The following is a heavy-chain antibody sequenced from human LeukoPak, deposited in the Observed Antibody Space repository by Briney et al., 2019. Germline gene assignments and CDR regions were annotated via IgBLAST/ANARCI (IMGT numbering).Heavy chain of an antibody. J-gene: IGHJ6*03. Sequence: SETLSLTCTVSGGSISSSSYYWGWIRQPPGKGLEWIGSIYYSGSTYYNPSLKSRVTISVDTSKNQFSLKLSSVTAADTAVYYCARGNAASHLYYYYYYMDVWGKGTTVTVSS. V-gene: IGHV4-39*07. D-gene: IGHD6-25*01. CDR2: IYYSGST. CDR3: ARGNAASHLYYYYYYMDV. CDR1: GGSISSSSYY.